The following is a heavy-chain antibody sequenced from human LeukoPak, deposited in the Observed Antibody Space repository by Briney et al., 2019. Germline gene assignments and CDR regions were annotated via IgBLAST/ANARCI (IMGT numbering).Heavy chain of an antibody. J-gene: IGHJ1*01. V-gene: IGHV3-23*01. CDR2: ISACGGST. Sequence: GGSLRLSCAASGFTFSNYAMSWVRQAPGKGLDWVSGISACGGSTYYADSVKGRFTISRDNSKNTLYLQMNSLRAEDTAVYYCAKDISGLPEYFQHWGQGTLVTVSS. D-gene: IGHD3-10*01. CDR3: AKDISGLPEYFQH. CDR1: GFTFSNYA.